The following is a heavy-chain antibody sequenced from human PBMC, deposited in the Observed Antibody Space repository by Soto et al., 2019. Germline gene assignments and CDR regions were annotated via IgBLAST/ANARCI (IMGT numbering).Heavy chain of an antibody. J-gene: IGHJ3*02. Sequence: SETLSLTCAFYGVSFSGYYWNWIRQPLGKGLEWIGEINHSGSTNYNPSIKRRATISVDTSKNLFSLKLISVTAADTAVYYCARGNIGLGVAFDIWGQGTMVT. CDR2: INHSGST. CDR3: ARGNIGLGVAFDI. V-gene: IGHV4-34*01. CDR1: GVSFSGYY. D-gene: IGHD3-10*01.